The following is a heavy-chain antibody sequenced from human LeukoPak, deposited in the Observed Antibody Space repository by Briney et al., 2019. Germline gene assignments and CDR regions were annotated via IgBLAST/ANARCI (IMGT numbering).Heavy chain of an antibody. J-gene: IGHJ5*02. CDR3: ARGADIVVVVAAINWFDP. CDR1: GFTFSGYS. Sequence: PGGSLRLSCAASGFTFSGYSLTWVRQAPGKGLEWVSSISNTGSYTYYLDSVKGRFTISRDNAKNSTFLQMNSLRAEDTAVYYCARGADIVVVVAAINWFDPWGQGTLVTVSS. CDR2: ISNTGSYT. D-gene: IGHD2-15*01. V-gene: IGHV3-21*01.